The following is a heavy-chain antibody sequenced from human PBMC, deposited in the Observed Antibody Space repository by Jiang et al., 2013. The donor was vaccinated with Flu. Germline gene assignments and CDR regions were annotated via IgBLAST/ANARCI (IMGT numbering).Heavy chain of an antibody. V-gene: IGHV3-48*03. CDR2: ISGDGYTI. J-gene: IGHJ4*02. Sequence: YISGDGYTIYYADSVKGRFTISRDNAKDSLYLQMHSLRADDTAVYYCARDDFGNYFFDSWGPGTLVTVSS. CDR3: ARDDFGNYFFDS. D-gene: IGHD4-11*01.